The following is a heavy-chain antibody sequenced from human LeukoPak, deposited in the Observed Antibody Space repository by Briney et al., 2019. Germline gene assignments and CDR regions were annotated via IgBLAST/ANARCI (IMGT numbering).Heavy chain of an antibody. CDR3: ARDMYSSGWYSWDY. Sequence: PSETLSLTCAVYGGSFSGYYWSWIRQPPGKGLEWIGEINHSGSTNYNPSLKSRVTMSVDTSKNQFSLKLSSVTAADTAVYYCARDMYSSGWYSWDYWGQGTLVTVSS. CDR2: INHSGST. V-gene: IGHV4-34*01. J-gene: IGHJ4*02. D-gene: IGHD6-19*01. CDR1: GGSFSGYY.